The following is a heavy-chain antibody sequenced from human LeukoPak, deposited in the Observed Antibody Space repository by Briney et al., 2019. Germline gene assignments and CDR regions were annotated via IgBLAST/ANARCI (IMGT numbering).Heavy chain of an antibody. V-gene: IGHV1-2*02. CDR2: INPNSGGS. Sequence: ASLKVSCKASGYTFTGYYIHWVRQAPGQGLEWMGWINPNSGGSDYAQKFQGRVTMTGDTSTDASIGTVYMELSRLTSDDTAVYYCARVATFAGSSGSYFAFWGQGTLVTVSS. CDR1: GYTFTGYY. D-gene: IGHD1-26*01. J-gene: IGHJ4*02. CDR3: ARVATFAGSSGSYFAF.